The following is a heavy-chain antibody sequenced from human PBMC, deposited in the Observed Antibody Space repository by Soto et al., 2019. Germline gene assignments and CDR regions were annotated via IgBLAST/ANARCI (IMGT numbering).Heavy chain of an antibody. V-gene: IGHV1-3*01. CDR3: AREVRLLYGGWFDP. Sequence: QVQLVQSGAEVKKPGASVKVSCKASGYTCTSYAMHWVRQAPGQRLEWMGWINAGNGNTKYSQKFQGRVTITRDTSASTAYMELSSLRSEVTAVYYCAREVRLLYGGWFDPWGQGTLVTVSS. CDR1: GYTCTSYA. D-gene: IGHD2-2*02. CDR2: INAGNGNT. J-gene: IGHJ5*02.